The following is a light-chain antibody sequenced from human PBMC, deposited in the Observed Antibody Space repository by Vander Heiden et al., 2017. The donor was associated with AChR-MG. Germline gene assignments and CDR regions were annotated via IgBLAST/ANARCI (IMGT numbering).Light chain of an antibody. Sequence: QPALTQPASVSGSPGQSITISCTGTSSDVRGYNYVARYQQHPGKAPKRMIYDVSNQPSGVSNRVSGSKSGNTASLTISGLQAEDEADDYCSSYTSSSTRVFGGGTKLTVL. CDR1: SSDVRGYNY. J-gene: IGLJ2*01. CDR2: DVS. CDR3: SSYTSSSTRV. V-gene: IGLV2-14*03.